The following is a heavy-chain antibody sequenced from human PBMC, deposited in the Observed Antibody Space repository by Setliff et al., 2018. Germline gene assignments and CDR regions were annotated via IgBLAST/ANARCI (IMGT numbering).Heavy chain of an antibody. J-gene: IGHJ4*02. V-gene: IGHV1-2*02. D-gene: IGHD6-13*01. CDR3: ARGGVAAAGRKGVFEH. CDR2: INPNSGGA. Sequence: ASVKVSCKASGYTFAGYYMHWVRQAPGQGLEWMGWINPNSGGANYAQKFQGRVTMTRDTSTSTIYLELNSLTSDDTAVYYCARGGVAAAGRKGVFEHWGQGTLVTVSS. CDR1: GYTFAGYY.